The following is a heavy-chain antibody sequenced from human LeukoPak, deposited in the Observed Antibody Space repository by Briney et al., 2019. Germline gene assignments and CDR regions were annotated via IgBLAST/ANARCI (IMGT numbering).Heavy chain of an antibody. Sequence: ASVKVSCKASGYTFTSYYMHWVRQAPGQGLEWMGIINPSGGSTSYAQKFQGRVTMTRDTSTSTAYMELRSLRSDDTAVYYCARVGTAYYDFWSGYQMRDNWFDPWGQGTLVTVSS. J-gene: IGHJ5*02. V-gene: IGHV1-46*01. CDR3: ARVGTAYYDFWSGYQMRDNWFDP. CDR1: GYTFTSYY. D-gene: IGHD3-3*01. CDR2: INPSGGST.